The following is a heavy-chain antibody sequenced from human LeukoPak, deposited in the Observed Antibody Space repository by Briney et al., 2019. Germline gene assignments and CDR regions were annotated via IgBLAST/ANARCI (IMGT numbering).Heavy chain of an antibody. D-gene: IGHD5-12*01. CDR2: ISSSSSYI. CDR1: GFTFSSYS. V-gene: IGHV3-21*04. Sequence: KAGGSLRLSCAASGFTFSSYSMNWVRQAPGKGLEWVSSISSSSSYIYYADSVKGRFTISRDNPKNTLYLQMNGLRVEDTAVYYCAKDMQTWPRFPDYWGQGTLVTVSS. J-gene: IGHJ4*02. CDR3: AKDMQTWPRFPDY.